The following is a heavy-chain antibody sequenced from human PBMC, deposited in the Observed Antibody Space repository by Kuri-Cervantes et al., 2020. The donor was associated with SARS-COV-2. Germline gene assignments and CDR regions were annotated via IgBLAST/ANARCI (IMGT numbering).Heavy chain of an antibody. CDR1: GGSISNSSYY. J-gene: IGHJ4*02. CDR3: ARTSGYYSDYFDY. V-gene: IGHV4-39*01. Sequence: SETLSLTCTVSGGSISNSSYYWGWIRQPPGKGLEWIGSIYYSGSTYYNPSLKSRVTISVDTSKNQFSLKLSSVTAADTAVYYCARTSGYYSDYFDYWGQGTLVTVSS. CDR2: IYYSGST. D-gene: IGHD3-22*01.